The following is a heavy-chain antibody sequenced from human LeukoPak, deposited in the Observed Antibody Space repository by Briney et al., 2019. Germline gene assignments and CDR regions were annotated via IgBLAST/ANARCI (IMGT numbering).Heavy chain of an antibody. D-gene: IGHD4-17*01. CDR3: AKGSSGDPRYYYYYMDV. V-gene: IGHV3-53*01. Sequence: GGSLRLSCAASGFTVSSNYMSWVRQAPGKGLEWVSVIYSGGSTYYADSVKGRFTISRDNSKNTLYLQMSSLRAEDTAVYYCAKGSSGDPRYYYYYMDVWGKGTTVTVSS. J-gene: IGHJ6*03. CDR2: IYSGGST. CDR1: GFTVSSNY.